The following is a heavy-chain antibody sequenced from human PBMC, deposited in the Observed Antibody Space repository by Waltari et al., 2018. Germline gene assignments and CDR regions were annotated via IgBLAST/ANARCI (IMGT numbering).Heavy chain of an antibody. V-gene: IGHV4-38-2*01. J-gene: IGHJ3*02. CDR2: IYHSGRP. CDR3: ARVDQLLDAFDI. D-gene: IGHD1-1*01. CDR1: GYSISSGYY. Sequence: QVQLQESGPGLVKPSETLSLTCAVYGYSISSGYYWGWIRQPPGKGLEWIGSIYHSGRPYYSPSLKSRVTISVDTSKNHFSLKLSSVTAADTSVYYCARVDQLLDAFDIWGQGTMVTVSS.